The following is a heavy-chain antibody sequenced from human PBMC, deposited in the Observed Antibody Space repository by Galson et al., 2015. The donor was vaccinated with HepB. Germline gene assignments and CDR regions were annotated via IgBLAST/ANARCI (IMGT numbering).Heavy chain of an antibody. CDR2: INPNSGGT. CDR1: GYTFTGYY. V-gene: IGHV1-2*05. CDR3: ARESITMAMSPDAFDI. Sequence: SVKVSCKASGYTFTGYYMHWVRQAPGQGLEWMGQINPNSGGTNYAQKFQGRVTMTRDTSISTAYMELSRLRSDDTVVYYCARESITMAMSPDAFDIWGQGTMVTVSS. J-gene: IGHJ3*02. D-gene: IGHD3-10*01.